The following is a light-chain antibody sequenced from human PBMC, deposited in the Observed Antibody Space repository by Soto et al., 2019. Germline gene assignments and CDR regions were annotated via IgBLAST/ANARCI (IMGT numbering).Light chain of an antibody. J-gene: IGKJ1*01. V-gene: IGKV3-20*01. CDR1: QSVSSY. Sequence: EIVLTQSPATLSLSPGERATLSCRASQSVSSYLAWYQQKPGQAPRLLIYDASNRATGIPARFSGSGSGTEFTLTISRLEPEDFAVYYCQQYGSSPTFGQGTKVDI. CDR3: QQYGSSPT. CDR2: DAS.